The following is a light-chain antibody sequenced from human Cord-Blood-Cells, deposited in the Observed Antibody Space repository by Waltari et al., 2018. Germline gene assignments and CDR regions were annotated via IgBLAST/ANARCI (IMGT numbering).Light chain of an antibody. Sequence: EIVLTQSPATLSLSPGERATLSCRASQSVRSYLAWYQQKPGQTPRLLIYDASNRATGIPARFSGSGSGTDVTLTISSLVPEDFAVYYCQQRSNWPQLTFGGGTKVEIK. CDR3: QQRSNWPQLT. CDR2: DAS. V-gene: IGKV3-11*01. J-gene: IGKJ4*01. CDR1: QSVRSY.